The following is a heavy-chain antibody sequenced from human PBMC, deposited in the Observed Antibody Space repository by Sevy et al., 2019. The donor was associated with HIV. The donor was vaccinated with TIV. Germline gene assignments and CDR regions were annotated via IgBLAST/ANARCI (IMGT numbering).Heavy chain of an antibody. CDR2: IYSGGST. D-gene: IGHD1-26*01. J-gene: IGHJ4*02. CDR3: ARLSRGSYYVDY. CDR1: GFTVSSNY. Sequence: GGSLRLSCAASGFTVSSNYMSWVRQAPGKGLEWVSVIYSGGSTYYEYSVKSRVTISRDNSKNTPYLQMNSRIAEDTAGYYCARLSRGSYYVDYWGQGTLVTVSS. V-gene: IGHV3-53*01.